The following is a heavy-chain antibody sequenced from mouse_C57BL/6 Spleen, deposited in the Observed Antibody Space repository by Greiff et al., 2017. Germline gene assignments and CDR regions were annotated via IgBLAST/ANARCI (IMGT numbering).Heavy chain of an antibody. J-gene: IGHJ1*03. CDR3: ARRGVGREGYFDV. Sequence: VQLQESGAELVRPGTSVKVSCKASGYAFTNYLIEWVKQRPGQGLEWIGVINPGSGGTNDNEKVKGKATLTADKSSSTAYMQLSSLTSEDSAVYFCARRGVGREGYFDVWGTGTTVTVSS. D-gene: IGHD4-1*01. CDR1: GYAFTNYL. CDR2: INPGSGGT. V-gene: IGHV1-54*01.